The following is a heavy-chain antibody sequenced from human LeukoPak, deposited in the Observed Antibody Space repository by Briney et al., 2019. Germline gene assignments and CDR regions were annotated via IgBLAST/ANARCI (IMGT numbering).Heavy chain of an antibody. D-gene: IGHD6-13*01. Sequence: SETLSLTCTVSGGSISIYYWSWIRPPPGKGLEWIGYIYTSGSTNYNPSLKSRVTISVDTSKNQFSLKLSSVTAADTAVYYCARHGYSSSSWFTRPNWFDPWGQGTLVTVSS. J-gene: IGHJ5*02. CDR1: GGSISIYY. CDR3: ARHGYSSSSWFTRPNWFDP. CDR2: IYTSGST. V-gene: IGHV4-4*09.